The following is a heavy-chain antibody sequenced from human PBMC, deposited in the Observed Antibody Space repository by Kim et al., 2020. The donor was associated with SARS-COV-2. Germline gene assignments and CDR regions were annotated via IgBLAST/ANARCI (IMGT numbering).Heavy chain of an antibody. CDR1: GFTFDTYA. Sequence: GGSLRLSCVGSGFTFDTYAMSWVRQAPGKGLEWISVISGNGVNKLYADSVGGRVTISRDNSKNTVSLQMNSLRDEDTALYYCSKVVIMDGYNYCYYYGMDVWGQGPAVTLSS. V-gene: IGHV3-23*01. J-gene: IGHJ6*02. D-gene: IGHD2-21*01. CDR2: ISGNGVNK. CDR3: SKVVIMDGYNYCYYYGMDV.